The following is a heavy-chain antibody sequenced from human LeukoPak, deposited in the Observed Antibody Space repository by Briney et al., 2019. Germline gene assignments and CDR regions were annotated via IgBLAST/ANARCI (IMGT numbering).Heavy chain of an antibody. J-gene: IGHJ4*02. V-gene: IGHV3-30*18. D-gene: IGHD6-19*01. CDR2: ISSVGSDK. CDR3: AKDGPGFSGWADY. CDR1: GLTFSNYG. Sequence: PGGSLRLSCAASGLTFSNYGMHWVRQAPGEGLEWVAIISSVGSDKYYADSVKGRFTISRDNSKNTQYLQMNSLRAEDTAVYYCAKDGPGFSGWADYWGQGTLVTVSS.